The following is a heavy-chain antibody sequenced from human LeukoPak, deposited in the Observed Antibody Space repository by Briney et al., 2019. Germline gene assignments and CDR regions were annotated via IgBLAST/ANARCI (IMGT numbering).Heavy chain of an antibody. CDR1: GGSISSGDYY. CDR3: ARVVLRFLEFDP. Sequence: SETLSLTCTVSGGSISSGDYYWSWIRQPPGKGLEWIGYIYYSGSTYYNPSLKSRVTISVDTSKNQFSLKLSSVTAADTAVYYCARVVLRFLEFDPWGQGTLVTVSS. J-gene: IGHJ5*02. D-gene: IGHD3-3*01. CDR2: IYYSGST. V-gene: IGHV4-30-4*08.